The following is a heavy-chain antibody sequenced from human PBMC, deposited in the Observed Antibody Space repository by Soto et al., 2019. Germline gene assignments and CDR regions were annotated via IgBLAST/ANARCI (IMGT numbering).Heavy chain of an antibody. CDR2: ITSSGTTI. D-gene: IGHD5-18*01. CDR3: ARDGYIYGYPFAMDV. J-gene: IGHJ6*02. V-gene: IGHV3-48*03. Sequence: EVQLVESGGGLVQPGGSLRLSCAASGFTFGTYEMNWVRQAPGKGLEWVSYITSSGTTIYYADSVKGRFTVSRDNAKNSRYPQMTSLRAEDTAVYYCARDGYIYGYPFAMDVRGQGTTVTVSS. CDR1: GFTFGTYE.